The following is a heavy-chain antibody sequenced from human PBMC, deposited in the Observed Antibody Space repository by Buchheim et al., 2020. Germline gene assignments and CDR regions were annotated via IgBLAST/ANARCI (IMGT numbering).Heavy chain of an antibody. J-gene: IGHJ6*02. CDR1: GFTFSSYA. Sequence: QVQLVESGGGVVQPGRSLRLSCAASGFTFSSYAMHWVRQAPGKGLEWVAVISYDGSNKYYADSVKGRFTISRDNSKNTLYLQMNSLRAEDTAVYYCARTGYSSSWYDFSTSLYYYYGMDVWGQGTT. D-gene: IGHD6-13*01. V-gene: IGHV3-30*04. CDR3: ARTGYSSSWYDFSTSLYYYYGMDV. CDR2: ISYDGSNK.